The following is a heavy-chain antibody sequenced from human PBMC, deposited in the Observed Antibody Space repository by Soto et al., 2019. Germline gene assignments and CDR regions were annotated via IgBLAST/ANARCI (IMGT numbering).Heavy chain of an antibody. D-gene: IGHD6-6*01. CDR3: AKVFGRIAARPIDY. CDR2: ISGSGGST. CDR1: GFTFSSYA. Sequence: PGGSLRLSCAASGFTFSSYAMSWVRQAPGKGLEWVSSISGSGGSTYYADSVKGRFTISRDNSKNTLYLQMNSLRAEDTAVYYCAKVFGRIAARPIDYWGQGTLVTVSS. J-gene: IGHJ4*02. V-gene: IGHV3-23*01.